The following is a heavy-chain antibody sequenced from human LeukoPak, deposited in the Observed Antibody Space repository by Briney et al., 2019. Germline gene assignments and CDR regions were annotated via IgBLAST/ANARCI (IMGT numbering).Heavy chain of an antibody. CDR2: ISSSSSTSSTI. Sequence: GGSLRLSCAASGFTFSSYSMNWIRQAPGKGLDWASYISSSSSTSSTIYYADSVKGRFTISRHNAKNSLYLQMNSLRAEDTAVYYCASTPDWNYLPGYWGQGTLVTVSS. D-gene: IGHD1-7*01. CDR3: ASTPDWNYLPGY. V-gene: IGHV3-48*01. CDR1: GFTFSSYS. J-gene: IGHJ4*02.